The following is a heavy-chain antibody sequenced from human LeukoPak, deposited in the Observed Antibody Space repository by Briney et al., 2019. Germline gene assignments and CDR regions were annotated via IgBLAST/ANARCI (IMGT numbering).Heavy chain of an antibody. Sequence: GGSLRLSCEGSGFAFTSSAIHWVRQAPGKGREWGASVSGGGQTEYASDPVKGRSLPMQDTYRDTVYLQGDRLKTEDSAVYYGARDTSAQTSGFIDHWGQGCAVTV. V-gene: IGHV3-30*04. CDR2: VSGGGQTE. CDR3: ARDTSAQTSGFIDH. CDR1: GFAFTSSA. J-gene: IGHJ4*02. D-gene: IGHD6-19*01.